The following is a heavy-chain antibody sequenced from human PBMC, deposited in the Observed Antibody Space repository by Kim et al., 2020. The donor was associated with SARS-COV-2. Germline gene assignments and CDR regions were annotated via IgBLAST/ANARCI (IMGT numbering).Heavy chain of an antibody. Sequence: GGSLRLSCEASGFTFTTYGIHWVRQAPGKGLEWVAVLSYDGNKKFYADSVKGRFTISRDNSKKTVFLQMDSLGADDTATYYCAKDQHYGEYPRYFVLWGRSTLVPVS. CDR3: AKDQHYGEYPRYFVL. D-gene: IGHD4-17*01. J-gene: IGHJ2*01. CDR1: GFTFTTYG. V-gene: IGHV3-30*18. CDR2: LSYDGNKK.